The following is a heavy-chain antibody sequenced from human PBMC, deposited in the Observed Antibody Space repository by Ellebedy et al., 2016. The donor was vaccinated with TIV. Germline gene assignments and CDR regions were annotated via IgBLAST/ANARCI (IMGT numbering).Heavy chain of an antibody. CDR1: GFTFSDHY. CDR3: ARVRLCSGGTCYRLFDY. CDR2: IKNKANSYVT. J-gene: IGHJ4*02. D-gene: IGHD2-15*01. V-gene: IGHV3-72*01. Sequence: GESLKISCAASGFTFSDHYMDWVRQAPGKGLEWVGRIKNKANSYVTEYAASVNGRFTISRDDSDSSLYLQMSSLKTEDTAVYYCARVRLCSGGTCYRLFDYWGQGTPVIVSS.